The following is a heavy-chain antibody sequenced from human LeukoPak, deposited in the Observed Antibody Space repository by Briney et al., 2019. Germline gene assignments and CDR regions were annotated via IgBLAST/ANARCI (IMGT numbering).Heavy chain of an antibody. CDR1: GFTFSSYG. V-gene: IGHV3-30*03. D-gene: IGHD3-22*01. CDR3: ARVRYYYDSSGYYSVPDY. Sequence: PGGSLRLSCAASGFTFSSYGMHWVRQAPGKGLEWVAVISYDGSNKYYADSVKGRFTISRDNSKNTLYLQMNSLRAEDTAVYYCARVRYYYDSSGYYSVPDYWGQGALVTVSS. CDR2: ISYDGSNK. J-gene: IGHJ4*02.